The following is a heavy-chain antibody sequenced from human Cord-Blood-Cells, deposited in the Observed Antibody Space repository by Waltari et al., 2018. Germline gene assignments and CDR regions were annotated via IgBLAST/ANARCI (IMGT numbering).Heavy chain of an antibody. CDR3: AKDAPLIVGATQAFDI. CDR1: GFTFSSYA. D-gene: IGHD1-26*01. CDR2: ISGRGGST. V-gene: IGHV3-23*01. Sequence: EVQLLESGGGLVQPGGSLRLSCAASGFTFSSYAMSWVRQAPGKGLEGVSAISGRGGSTYYADSVKGRFTISRDNPKNTLYLQMNSLRAEDTAVYYCAKDAPLIVGATQAFDIWGQGTMVTVSS. J-gene: IGHJ3*02.